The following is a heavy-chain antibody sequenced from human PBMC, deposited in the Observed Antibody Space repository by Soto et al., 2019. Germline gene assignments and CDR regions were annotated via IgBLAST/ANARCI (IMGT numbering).Heavy chain of an antibody. Sequence: EVQLVESGGVVVQPGGSLRLSCAASGFTFDDYTMHWVRQAPGKGLEWVSLISWDGGSTYYADSVKGRFTISRDNSKNSLYLHMNSMRTEDTALYYCAKGRYYYDSSGYTLLFTGRWVFDYWGQGTLVTVSS. CDR1: GFTFDDYT. J-gene: IGHJ4*02. V-gene: IGHV3-43*01. D-gene: IGHD3-22*01. CDR3: AKGRYYYDSSGYTLLFTGRWVFDY. CDR2: ISWDGGST.